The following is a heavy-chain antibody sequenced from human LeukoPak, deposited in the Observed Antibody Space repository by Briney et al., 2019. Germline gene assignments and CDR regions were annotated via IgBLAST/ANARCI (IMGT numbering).Heavy chain of an antibody. J-gene: IGHJ4*02. V-gene: IGHV5-51*01. D-gene: IGHD1-14*01. Sequence: GEPLKISCKGSGYSLTSYWIVWVRQMPGKGQEWIGIIYPGDSDTRYSPYFQGQVTLSADKYISAAYLQWSSLKASDTAMYYCARLSNPTGTGSFDYWGQGTLVTVSS. CDR3: ARLSNPTGTGSFDY. CDR1: GYSLTSYW. CDR2: IYPGDSDT.